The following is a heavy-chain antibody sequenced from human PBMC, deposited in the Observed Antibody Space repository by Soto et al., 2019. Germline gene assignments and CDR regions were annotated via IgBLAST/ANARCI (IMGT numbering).Heavy chain of an antibody. V-gene: IGHV3-53*01. J-gene: IGHJ1*01. Sequence: EVQLVESGGGLIQPGGSLRLSCAASGFTVSSNYMSWVRQAPGKGLEWVSVIYSGGSTNYADSVEGRFTISRDNSKNTLYLHMNSLRAEDTAVYYCARDRVESGYPEYFQHWGQGTLVTVSS. CDR2: IYSGGST. CDR1: GFTVSSNY. CDR3: ARDRVESGYPEYFQH. D-gene: IGHD3-22*01.